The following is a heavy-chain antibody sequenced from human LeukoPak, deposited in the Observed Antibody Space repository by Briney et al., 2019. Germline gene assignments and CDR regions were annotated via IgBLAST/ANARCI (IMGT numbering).Heavy chain of an antibody. D-gene: IGHD6-19*01. CDR1: GGTFSGYA. J-gene: IGHJ4*02. CDR3: ARKAVAGYYFDY. Sequence: ASVKVSCKASGGTFSGYAISWVRQAPGQGLEWMGGIIPIFGTANYAQKFQGRVTITADESTSTAYMELSSLRSEDTAVYYCARKAVAGYYFDYWGQGTLVTVSS. CDR2: IIPIFGTA. V-gene: IGHV1-69*13.